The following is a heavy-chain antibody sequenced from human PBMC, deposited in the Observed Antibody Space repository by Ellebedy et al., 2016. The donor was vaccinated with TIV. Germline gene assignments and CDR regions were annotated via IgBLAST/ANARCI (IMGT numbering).Heavy chain of an antibody. Sequence: SVKVSXXASGGTFSSYAISWVRQAPGQGLEWMGGIIPIFGTANYAQKFQGRVTITADKSTSTAYMELSSLRSEDTAVYYCARTYYYDSSGYFPYWGQGTLVTVSS. CDR3: ARTYYYDSSGYFPY. J-gene: IGHJ4*02. CDR1: GGTFSSYA. D-gene: IGHD3-22*01. CDR2: IIPIFGTA. V-gene: IGHV1-69*06.